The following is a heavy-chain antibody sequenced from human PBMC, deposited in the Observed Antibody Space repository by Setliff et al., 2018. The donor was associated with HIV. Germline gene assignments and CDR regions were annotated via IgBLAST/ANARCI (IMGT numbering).Heavy chain of an antibody. J-gene: IGHJ6*02. CDR3: AREEVRSSFPYCGMDV. D-gene: IGHD3-3*01. CDR2: IYSGGNT. CDR1: GFTFSNYW. V-gene: IGHV3-66*02. Sequence: LRLSCAASGFTFSNYWMNWVRQAPGKGLEWVSVIYSGGNTYYADSVKGRFTISRDTAKNTVYLQMNSLRAEDTAVYYCAREEVRSSFPYCGMDVWGQGTTVTVSS.